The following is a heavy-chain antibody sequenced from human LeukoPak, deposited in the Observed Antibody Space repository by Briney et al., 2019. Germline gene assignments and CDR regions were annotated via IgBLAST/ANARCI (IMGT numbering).Heavy chain of an antibody. CDR3: ASMMCSTTSCWIVY. Sequence: PGGSLRLSCAASGFTFSDYYMAWMRQAPGKGLEWASYIGDSGSTIFYADSVKGRFTISRGDAKTSIYLHMNSLRVEDTAVYYCASMMCSTTSCWIVYWGQGTLVTVSS. J-gene: IGHJ4*02. D-gene: IGHD2-2*01. V-gene: IGHV3-11*04. CDR2: IGDSGSTI. CDR1: GFTFSDYY.